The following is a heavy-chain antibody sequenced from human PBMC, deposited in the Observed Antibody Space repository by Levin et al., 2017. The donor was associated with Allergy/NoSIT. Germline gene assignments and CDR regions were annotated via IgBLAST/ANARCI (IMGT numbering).Heavy chain of an antibody. Sequence: GASVKVSCKASGYTFTSYAMNWVRQAPGQGLEWMGWINTNTGNPTYAQGFTGRFVFSLDTSVSTAYLQISSLKAEDTAVYYCARGGPLRYFDWLLGNWFDPWGQGTLVTVSS. CDR3: ARGGPLRYFDWLLGNWFDP. V-gene: IGHV7-4-1*02. D-gene: IGHD3-9*01. J-gene: IGHJ5*02. CDR2: INTNTGNP. CDR1: GYTFTSYA.